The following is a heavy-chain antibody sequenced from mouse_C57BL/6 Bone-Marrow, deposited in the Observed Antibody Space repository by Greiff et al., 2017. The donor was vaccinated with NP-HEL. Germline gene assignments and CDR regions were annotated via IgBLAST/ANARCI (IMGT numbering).Heavy chain of an antibody. J-gene: IGHJ2*01. D-gene: IGHD2-3*01. V-gene: IGHV7-3*01. CDR1: GFTFTDYY. Sequence: EVKLMESGGGLVQPGGSLSLSCAASGFTFTDYYMSWVRQPPGKALEWLGFIRNKANGYTTEYSASVKGRFTISRDNSQSILYLQMNALRAEDSATYYCARYFDGYYNFDYWGQGTTLTVSS. CDR2: IRNKANGYTT. CDR3: ARYFDGYYNFDY.